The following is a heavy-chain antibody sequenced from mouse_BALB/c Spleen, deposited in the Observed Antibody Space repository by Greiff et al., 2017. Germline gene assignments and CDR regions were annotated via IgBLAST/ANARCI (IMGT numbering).Heavy chain of an antibody. CDR1: GFTFSSFG. CDR3: SRDRAAYYRYDGAMDY. V-gene: IGHV5-17*02. D-gene: IGHD2-14*01. CDR2: ISSGSSTI. J-gene: IGHJ4*01. Sequence: EVKLVESGGGLVQPGGSRKLSCAASGFTFSSFGMHWVRQAPEKGLEWVAYISSGSSTIYYADTVKGRFTISRDNPKNTLFLQMTSLRSEGTAMYYCSRDRAAYYRYDGAMDYWGQGTSVTVSS.